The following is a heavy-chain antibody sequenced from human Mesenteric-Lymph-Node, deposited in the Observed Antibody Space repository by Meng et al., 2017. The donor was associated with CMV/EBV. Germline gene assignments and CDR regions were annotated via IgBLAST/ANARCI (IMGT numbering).Heavy chain of an antibody. J-gene: IGHJ4*02. CDR1: GFPFSNYI. Sequence: GGSLRLSCAASGFPFSNYIINWVRQPPGKGLEGVSSTSPSPTYMYYADSVKGRFTSSRDNAKSSLYLQMDSLRAEDTAVYYCARDRSQKYCSGSSCYYYWGRGTLVTVSS. D-gene: IGHD2-15*01. CDR2: TSPSPTYM. CDR3: ARDRSQKYCSGSSCYYY. V-gene: IGHV3-21*01.